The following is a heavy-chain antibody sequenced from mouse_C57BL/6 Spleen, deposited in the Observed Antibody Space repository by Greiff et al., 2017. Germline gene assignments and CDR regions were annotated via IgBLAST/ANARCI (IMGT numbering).Heavy chain of an antibody. D-gene: IGHD1-1*01. J-gene: IGHJ3*01. Sequence: QVQLQQPGAELVKPGASVKLSCKASGYTFTSYWMHWVKQRPGQGLEWIGMIHPNSGSTNYNEKFKSKATLTVDKSSSTAYMQLSSLTSEDTAVYYCARGSSSYPAWFAYWGQGTLVTVSA. V-gene: IGHV1-64*01. CDR2: IHPNSGST. CDR3: ARGSSSYPAWFAY. CDR1: GYTFTSYW.